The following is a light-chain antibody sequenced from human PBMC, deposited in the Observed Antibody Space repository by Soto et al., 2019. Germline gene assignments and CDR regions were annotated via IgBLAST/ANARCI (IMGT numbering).Light chain of an antibody. Sequence: EIVMTQSPATLSVSPGESATLSCRASQSFSSTLAWYQQKPGQAPRLLIYGASIRATGIPARFSGSGSGTEFTLTISSLQSEDFAVYYCQHYNNWLRGTFGQGTKLEIK. J-gene: IGKJ2*02. CDR2: GAS. CDR3: QHYNNWLRGT. V-gene: IGKV3-15*01. CDR1: QSFSST.